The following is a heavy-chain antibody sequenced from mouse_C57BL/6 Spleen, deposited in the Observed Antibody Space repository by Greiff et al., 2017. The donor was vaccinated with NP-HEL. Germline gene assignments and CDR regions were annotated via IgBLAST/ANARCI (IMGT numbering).Heavy chain of an antibody. CDR1: GYTFTSYW. Sequence: QVQLQQSGAELVKPGASVKMSCKASGYTFTSYWITWVKQRPGQGLEWIGDIYPGSGSTNYNEKFKSKATLTVDTSSSTAYMQLSSLTSEDSAVYYCASSRDHYSGSSHPSFDYWGQGTTLTVSS. V-gene: IGHV1-55*01. CDR2: IYPGSGST. CDR3: ASSRDHYSGSSHPSFDY. J-gene: IGHJ2*01. D-gene: IGHD1-1*01.